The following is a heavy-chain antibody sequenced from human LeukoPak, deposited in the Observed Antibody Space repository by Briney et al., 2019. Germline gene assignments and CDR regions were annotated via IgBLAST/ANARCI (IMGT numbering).Heavy chain of an antibody. J-gene: IGHJ6*03. CDR2: INWNGGST. CDR3: ARCLRLGYYYYMDV. Sequence: PGGSLTLSCAASGFTFDDYGMSWVRQAPGKGLAWVSGINWNGGSTGYADSVKGRFTISRDNAKNSLYLQMNSLRAEDTALYYCARCLRLGYYYYMDVWGKGTTVTVSS. V-gene: IGHV3-20*04. D-gene: IGHD3-10*01. CDR1: GFTFDDYG.